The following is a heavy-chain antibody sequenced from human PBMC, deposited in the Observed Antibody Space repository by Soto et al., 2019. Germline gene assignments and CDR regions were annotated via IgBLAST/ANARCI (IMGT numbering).Heavy chain of an antibody. CDR3: AKDSGGGTLGAYYYYGMDV. Sequence: CAASGFTFDDYTMHWVRQAPGKGLEWVSLISWDGGSTYYADSVKGRFTISRDNSKNSLYLQMNSLRTEDTALYYCAKDSGGGTLGAYYYYGMDVWGQGTTVTVSS. V-gene: IGHV3-43*01. J-gene: IGHJ6*02. D-gene: IGHD2-15*01. CDR2: ISWDGGST. CDR1: GFTFDDYT.